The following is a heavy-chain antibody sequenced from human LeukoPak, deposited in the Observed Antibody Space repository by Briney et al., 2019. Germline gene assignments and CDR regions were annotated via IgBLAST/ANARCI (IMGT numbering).Heavy chain of an antibody. J-gene: IGHJ4*02. CDR3: ARQGDNSSGWYFDY. CDR2: INHSGST. Sequence: PSETLSLTCAVYGGSFSGYYWSWIRQPPGKGLEWIGEINHSGSTNYNPSLKSRVTISVDTSKNQFSLKLSSVTAADTAVYYCARQGDNSSGWYFDYWGQGTLVTVSS. V-gene: IGHV4-34*01. D-gene: IGHD6-19*01. CDR1: GGSFSGYY.